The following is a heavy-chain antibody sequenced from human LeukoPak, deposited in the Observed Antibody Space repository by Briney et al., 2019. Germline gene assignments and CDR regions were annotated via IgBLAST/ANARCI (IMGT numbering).Heavy chain of an antibody. CDR3: ARAVPGYFPGY. D-gene: IGHD6-25*01. V-gene: IGHV3-64*01. CDR1: RFTFSTYT. Sequence: PGGSLRLSCAASRFTFSTYTVHWVRQAAGKGLEYVSGLNNNGIGAYYANSVKGRFIISRDESKTTIYLQMGSLRGEDTAIYYCARAVPGYFPGYWGQGTLVTVSS. CDR2: LNNNGIGA. J-gene: IGHJ4*02.